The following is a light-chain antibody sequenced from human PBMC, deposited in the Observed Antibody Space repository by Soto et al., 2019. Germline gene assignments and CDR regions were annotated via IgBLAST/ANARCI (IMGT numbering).Light chain of an antibody. CDR3: QRRYRTPT. V-gene: IGKV1-39*01. CDR1: TSISSW. J-gene: IGKJ5*01. CDR2: SAS. Sequence: DAPITPSPATRSASVGGRVTITFRDNTSISSWLAWYQQKPREAPKLLIYSASTVQSGVPSRFSGSGSGKDYTLTISSLPPEDFATYYCQRRYRTPTFGQGTRLEIK.